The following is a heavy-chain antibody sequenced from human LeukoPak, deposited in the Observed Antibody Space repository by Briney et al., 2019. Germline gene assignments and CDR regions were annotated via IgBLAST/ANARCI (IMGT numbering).Heavy chain of an antibody. D-gene: IGHD3-10*01. CDR2: INPSGGST. Sequence: ASVKVSRKASGYTFTSYYMHWVRQAPGQGPEWMGIINPSGGSTSYAQKFQGRVTMTRDTSTSTVYMELSSLRTEDTAVYYCGRELGGGGFDYWGQGTLVTVSS. CDR1: GYTFTSYY. V-gene: IGHV1-46*01. CDR3: GRELGGGGFDY. J-gene: IGHJ4*02.